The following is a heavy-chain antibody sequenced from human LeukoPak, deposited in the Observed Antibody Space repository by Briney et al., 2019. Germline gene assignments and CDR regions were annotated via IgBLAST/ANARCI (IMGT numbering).Heavy chain of an antibody. J-gene: IGHJ5*02. V-gene: IGHV4-59*01. CDR2: IYYSGST. D-gene: IGHD3-10*01. Sequence: NPSETLSLTCTVSGGSISSYYWTWVRQPPGKGLEWIGYIYYSGSTNYNPSLKSRVTISVDTSKNQFSLKLSSVTAADTAVYYCARYYGSYNWFDPWGQGTLVTVSS. CDR3: ARYYGSYNWFDP. CDR1: GGSISSYY.